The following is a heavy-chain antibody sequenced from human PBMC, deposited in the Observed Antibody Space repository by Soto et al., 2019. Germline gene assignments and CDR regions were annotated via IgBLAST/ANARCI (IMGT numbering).Heavy chain of an antibody. CDR1: GGTFSTYT. D-gene: IGHD3-22*01. CDR3: AGDPDSHYNDSQDYSSP. J-gene: IGHJ5*02. V-gene: IGHV1-69*04. CDR2: IIPIIGII. Sequence: SVKVSCKASGGTFSTYTITWVRQAPGQGLEWMGRIIPIIGIINYAQKFQGRVTITADKFTGTAYMELTRLRSDDTAVYYCAGDPDSHYNDSQDYSSPWGQGTLVTVSS.